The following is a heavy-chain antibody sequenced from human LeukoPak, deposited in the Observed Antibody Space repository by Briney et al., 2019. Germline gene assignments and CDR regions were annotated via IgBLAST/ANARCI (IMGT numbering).Heavy chain of an antibody. CDR3: ARARSGFFDY. V-gene: IGHV3-21*01. CDR1: GFTFSSYN. CDR2: ISSSSDYI. Sequence: GGSLRLSCAGSGFTFSSYNMNWVRQAPGKGLEWVSSISSSSDYIYYADSVKGRFTISRDTAKNSLYLQMNSLRAEDTAVYYCARARSGFFDYWGQGTLVTVSS. J-gene: IGHJ4*02.